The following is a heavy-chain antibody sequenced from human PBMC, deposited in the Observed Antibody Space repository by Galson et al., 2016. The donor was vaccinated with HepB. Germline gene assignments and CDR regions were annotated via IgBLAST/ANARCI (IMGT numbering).Heavy chain of an antibody. D-gene: IGHD6-19*01. CDR2: IKNDGTTT. J-gene: IGHJ4*02. CDR3: ARLSLVSAGTVDY. Sequence: SLRLSCAASGITFSRYWMHWVRQAPGKGLVWVSHIKNDGTTTNYADSGRGRFIISRDNAKNALYLQMNSLRAEDTAVYYCARLSLVSAGTVDYWGQGTLVVVSS. V-gene: IGHV3-74*01. CDR1: GITFSRYW.